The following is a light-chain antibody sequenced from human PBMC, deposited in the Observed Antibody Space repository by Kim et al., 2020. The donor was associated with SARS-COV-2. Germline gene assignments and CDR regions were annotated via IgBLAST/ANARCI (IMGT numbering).Light chain of an antibody. V-gene: IGKV1-17*01. CDR3: LHHNSLPYT. CDR2: GAS. CDR1: QGSTRH. Sequence: ASVGGRATMTCRASQGSTRHLGWYQQKPGKAPKRLIYGASNLQSGVPSRFSGSGSGTEFTLTISSLQPEDFATYYCLHHNSLPYTFGQGTKLEI. J-gene: IGKJ2*01.